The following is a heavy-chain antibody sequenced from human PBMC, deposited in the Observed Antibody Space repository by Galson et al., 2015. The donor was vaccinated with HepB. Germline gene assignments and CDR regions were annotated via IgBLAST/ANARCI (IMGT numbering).Heavy chain of an antibody. D-gene: IGHD6-13*01. Sequence: SVKVSCKASGYTFTGHYMHWVRQAPGQGLERMGWIKPNSGDTKYAQKFQGRVTMTRDTSISTAYMELSGLTSDDTAVYYCARVTSGGTIMTNYNYYGMSVWGQGTTVTVSS. CDR3: ARVTSGGTIMTNYNYYGMSV. CDR2: IKPNSGDT. J-gene: IGHJ6*02. V-gene: IGHV1-2*02. CDR1: GYTFTGHY.